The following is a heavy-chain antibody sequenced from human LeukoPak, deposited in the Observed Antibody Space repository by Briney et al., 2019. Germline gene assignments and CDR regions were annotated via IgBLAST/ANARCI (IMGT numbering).Heavy chain of an antibody. CDR3: ARDMRELHYFDY. V-gene: IGHV3-30-3*01. Sequence: GGSLRLSCAASGFTISSYAMHWVRQAPGKGLEWVAVISYDGSNKYYADSVKGRFTISRDNSKNTLFLQMNSLRAEDTAVYYCARDMRELHYFDYWGQGTLVTVSS. CDR1: GFTISSYA. D-gene: IGHD1-26*01. CDR2: ISYDGSNK. J-gene: IGHJ4*02.